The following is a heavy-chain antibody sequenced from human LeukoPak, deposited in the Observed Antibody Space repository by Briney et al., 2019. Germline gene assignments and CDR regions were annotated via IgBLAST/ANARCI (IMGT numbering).Heavy chain of an antibody. J-gene: IGHJ4*02. V-gene: IGHV1-8*03. D-gene: IGHD3-22*01. Sequence: ASVKVSCKASGYTFTNYGISWVRQATGQGLEWMGWMNPNSGNTGYAQKFQGRVTITRNTSISTAYMELSSLRSEDTAVYYCARAVRRIVVATYYFDYWGQGTLITVSS. CDR3: ARAVRRIVVATYYFDY. CDR1: GYTFTNYG. CDR2: MNPNSGNT.